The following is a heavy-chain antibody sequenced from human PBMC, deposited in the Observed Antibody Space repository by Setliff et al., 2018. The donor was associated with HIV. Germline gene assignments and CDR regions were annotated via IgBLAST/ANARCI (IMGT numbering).Heavy chain of an antibody. D-gene: IGHD3-3*01. Sequence: PSETLSLTCTVSGGSISRGGRYWGWVRRHPGRGLEWVGYVYYNGESFYNPSLRGRITILQDKSKNQFSLEVRSVTAADTAIYYCASALVGGASPFDYWGQGALVTVSS. V-gene: IGHV4-31*03. CDR3: ASALVGGASPFDY. CDR2: VYYNGES. J-gene: IGHJ4*01. CDR1: GGSISRGGRY.